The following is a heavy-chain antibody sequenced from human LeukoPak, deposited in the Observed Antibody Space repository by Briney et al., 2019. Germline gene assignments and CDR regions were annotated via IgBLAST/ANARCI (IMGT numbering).Heavy chain of an antibody. CDR1: GFTCDDYG. CDR3: ASWGQQLLYFDY. D-gene: IGHD6-13*01. V-gene: IGHV3-20*04. J-gene: IGHJ4*02. Sequence: PGGSLRLSCAASGFTCDDYGMSWVRQAPGKGLEWVSGINWNGGSTGYADSVKGRFTISRDNAKNSLYLQMNSLRAEDTALYYCASWGQQLLYFDYWGQGTLVTVSS. CDR2: INWNGGST.